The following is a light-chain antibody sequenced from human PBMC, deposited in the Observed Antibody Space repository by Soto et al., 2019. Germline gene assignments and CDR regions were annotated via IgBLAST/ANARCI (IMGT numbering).Light chain of an antibody. J-gene: IGKJ5*01. CDR3: QQYGSSPSIT. CDR2: GAS. Sequence: ELVLTQSPGTLSLSPGDSATLSCRASQSVSSSYLAWYQQKPGQAPRLLIYGASSRATGIPDRFSGSGSGTDFTLTISRLEPEDFAVYYCQQYGSSPSITCGQGTRLEIK. CDR1: QSVSSSY. V-gene: IGKV3-20*01.